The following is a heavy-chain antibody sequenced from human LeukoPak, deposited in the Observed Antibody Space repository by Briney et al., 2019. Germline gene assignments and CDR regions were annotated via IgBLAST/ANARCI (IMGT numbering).Heavy chain of an antibody. D-gene: IGHD2-2*01. CDR1: GYTFTSNG. Sequence: ASVKVSCKASGYTFTSNGISWVRQAPGQGLEWMGWMNPNSSNTGYAQKFQGRVTITRNTSISTAYMELSSLRSEDTAVYYCARGVSTDYWGQGTLVTVSS. J-gene: IGHJ4*02. CDR3: ARGVSTDY. CDR2: MNPNSSNT. V-gene: IGHV1-8*03.